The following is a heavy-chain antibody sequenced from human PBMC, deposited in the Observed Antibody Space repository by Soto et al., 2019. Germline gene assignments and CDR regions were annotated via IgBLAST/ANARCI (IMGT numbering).Heavy chain of an antibody. CDR3: AKSYGDTWKHYYFDY. D-gene: IGHD3-3*02. V-gene: IGHV3-23*01. Sequence: EVQLLESGGGLVQPGGSLRLSCPASRFTFSGYSMSWVRQAPGKGLEWVSGISGSGGSTYYADSVKGRFTISRDNSESTLFLQMNSLRAEDTALYYCAKSYGDTWKHYYFDYWGQGTLVTVSS. J-gene: IGHJ4*02. CDR1: RFTFSGYS. CDR2: ISGSGGST.